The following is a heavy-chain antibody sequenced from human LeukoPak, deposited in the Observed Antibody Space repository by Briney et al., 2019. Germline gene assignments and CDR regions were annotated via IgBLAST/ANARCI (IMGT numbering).Heavy chain of an antibody. CDR1: GYTFTSYG. CDR2: ISAYNGNT. V-gene: IGHV1-18*01. Sequence: ASVKVSCKASGYTFTSYGISWVRQAPGQGLEWMGWISAYNGNTNYAQKLQGRVTMTTDTSTSTAYMELRSLRSDDTAVYYCARERYYGSGSYYTYGMDAWGQGTTVTVSS. D-gene: IGHD3-10*01. CDR3: ARERYYGSGSYYTYGMDA. J-gene: IGHJ6*02.